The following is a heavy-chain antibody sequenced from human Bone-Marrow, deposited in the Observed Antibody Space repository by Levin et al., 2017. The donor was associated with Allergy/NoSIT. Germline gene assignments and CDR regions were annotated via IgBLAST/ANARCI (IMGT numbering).Heavy chain of an antibody. J-gene: IGHJ4*02. CDR3: ARGTSGWRGIDF. Sequence: QSGGSLRLSCEVSGVTLRGYWMHWVRQIAGKGLGWVSRISPDGSETRYADSVRGRFTITRDDAKSTLYLHMSSLSVEDTAVYYCARGTSGWRGIDFWGQGTLVAVSS. CDR2: ISPDGSET. V-gene: IGHV3-74*01. D-gene: IGHD6-19*01. CDR1: GVTLRGYW.